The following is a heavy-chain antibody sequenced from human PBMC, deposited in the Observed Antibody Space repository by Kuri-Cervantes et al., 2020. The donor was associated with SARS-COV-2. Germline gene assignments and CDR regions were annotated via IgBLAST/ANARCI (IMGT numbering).Heavy chain of an antibody. Sequence: LSLTCAASGFTFSSYVMTWVRQPPGKGLEWVSGISGGGSNTYYADSVKGRFTISRDNSKNTLYLQMNSLRAEDTAVYFCAKGGYCSSTSCSPRWFDPWGQGTLVTVSS. CDR1: GFTFSSYV. CDR3: AKGGYCSSTSCSPRWFDP. V-gene: IGHV3-23*01. D-gene: IGHD2-2*01. CDR2: ISGGGSNT. J-gene: IGHJ5*02.